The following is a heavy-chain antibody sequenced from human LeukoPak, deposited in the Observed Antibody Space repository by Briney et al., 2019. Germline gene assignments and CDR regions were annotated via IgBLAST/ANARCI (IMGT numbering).Heavy chain of an antibody. CDR2: IYYSGST. V-gene: IGHV4-59*11. CDR1: GGSISNHY. CDR3: ARYLGYFGSGSYLGWFDP. J-gene: IGHJ5*02. Sequence: PSETLSLTCTVSGGSISNHYWTWIRRPPGKGLEWIGHIYYSGSTTYNPSLRSRVTISVDTSKNQFSLKLSSVTPADTAAYYCARYLGYFGSGSYLGWFDPWGQGTLVTVSS. D-gene: IGHD3-10*01.